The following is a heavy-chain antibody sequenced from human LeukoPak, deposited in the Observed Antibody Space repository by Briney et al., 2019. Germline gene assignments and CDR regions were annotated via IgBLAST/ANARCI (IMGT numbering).Heavy chain of an antibody. D-gene: IGHD1-7*01. CDR3: ARLWELHAPV. CDR2: TRNKANSYTT. Sequence: GSLRLSCAASGFIFSDHYMDWVRQAPGKGLEWVGRTRNKANSYTTEYAASVKGRFTISRDDSKNSLYLQMNSLKIEDTAVYYCARLWELHAPVWGQGTLVTVSS. V-gene: IGHV3-72*01. J-gene: IGHJ4*02. CDR1: GFIFSDHY.